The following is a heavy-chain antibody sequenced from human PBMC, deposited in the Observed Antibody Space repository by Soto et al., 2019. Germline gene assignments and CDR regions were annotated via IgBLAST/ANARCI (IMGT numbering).Heavy chain of an antibody. CDR1: GFTFSRYA. V-gene: IGHV3-23*01. Sequence: VQLLESGGGLVQPGGSLRLSCAASGFTFSRYAMSWVRQAPGKGLEWVSGISGVGGSTYYADSVKGRFTIARDNSKDTPDPQKNRLRGEEPAIFYLGKNCAPNSIFGAGGAFETWGQGTKV. CDR3: GKNCAPNSIFGAGGAFET. D-gene: IGHD3-3*01. J-gene: IGHJ3*02. CDR2: ISGVGGST.